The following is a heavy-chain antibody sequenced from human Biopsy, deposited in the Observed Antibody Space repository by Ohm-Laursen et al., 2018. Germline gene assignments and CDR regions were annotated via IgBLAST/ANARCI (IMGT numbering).Heavy chain of an antibody. V-gene: IGHV1-24*01. Sequence: SVKVSCKVSGYAVTEFSMHWVRQAPGKGLEWMGGFAPENGKTICAQKFQGRVTMTEDTSTDTAYMELSSLRSEDTAVYYCAADINVWNVNYWGQGTQVIVSS. CDR3: AADINVWNVNY. D-gene: IGHD1-1*01. J-gene: IGHJ4*02. CDR2: FAPENGKT. CDR1: GYAVTEFS.